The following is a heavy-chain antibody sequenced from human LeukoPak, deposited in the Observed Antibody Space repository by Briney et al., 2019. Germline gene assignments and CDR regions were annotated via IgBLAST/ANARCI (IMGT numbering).Heavy chain of an antibody. CDR3: ARDQFYDFWSGHFRPSMDV. J-gene: IGHJ6*03. CDR2: ISSSGSDT. CDR1: GFTFRNYR. V-gene: IGHV3-21*01. D-gene: IGHD3-3*01. Sequence: GGSLRLSCAASGFTFRNYRMNWVRQAPGKWLEWVSSISSSGSDTYYADSVEGRFTISRDNASNSLFLQMNSLRAEDTAVYYCARDQFYDFWSGHFRPSMDVWGKGTTVTVSS.